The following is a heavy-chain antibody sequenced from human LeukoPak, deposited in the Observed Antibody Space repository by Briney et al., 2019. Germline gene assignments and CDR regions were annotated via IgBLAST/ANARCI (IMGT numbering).Heavy chain of an antibody. D-gene: IGHD3-10*01. Sequence: GGSLRLSCAASGFTFSSYGMHWVRQAPGKGLEWVSAISGSGGSTYYADSVKGRFTISRDNSKNTLYLQMNSLRAEDTAVYYCANALYYYGSGSPFDYWGQGTLVTVSS. CDR2: ISGSGGST. V-gene: IGHV3-23*01. CDR3: ANALYYYGSGSPFDY. J-gene: IGHJ4*02. CDR1: GFTFSSYG.